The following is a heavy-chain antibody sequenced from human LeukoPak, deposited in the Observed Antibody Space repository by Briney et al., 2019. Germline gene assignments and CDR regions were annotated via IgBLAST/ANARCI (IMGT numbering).Heavy chain of an antibody. CDR2: MSYDGSNK. CDR1: GFTFRSSA. V-gene: IGHV3-30-3*01. D-gene: IGHD6-19*01. J-gene: IGHJ4*02. Sequence: GGSLRLSCAASGFTFRSSAMHWVRQAPGKGLEWVAVMSYDGSNKYYAGSVKGRFTISRDSSKNTLYLQMNSLRAEDTAVYYCARDLPDSSGWGIDYWGQGTLVAVSS. CDR3: ARDLPDSSGWGIDY.